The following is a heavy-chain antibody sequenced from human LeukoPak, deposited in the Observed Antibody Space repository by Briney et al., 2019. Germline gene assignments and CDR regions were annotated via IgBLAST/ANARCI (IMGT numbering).Heavy chain of an antibody. J-gene: IGHJ4*02. D-gene: IGHD1-26*01. CDR2: MKEDGTQI. Sequence: GSLRLSCVVSGFTFSRSTMTWVRQAPGKGPEWVAKMKEDGTQIHYVDSVKGRFTISRDNAKNPLFLQMNSLRVEDTAVYYCATGGAPGGRFENWGQGMLVTVSS. CDR3: ATGGAPGGRFEN. V-gene: IGHV3-7*01. CDR1: GFTFSRST.